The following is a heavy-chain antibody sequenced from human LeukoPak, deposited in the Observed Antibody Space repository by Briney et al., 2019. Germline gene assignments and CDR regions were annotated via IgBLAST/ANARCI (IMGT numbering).Heavy chain of an antibody. CDR1: GFTFTNYA. D-gene: IGHD2-2*01. CDR3: AKEQTSSGFFDY. Sequence: GGSLRLSCAASGFTFTNYAMSWVRQAPGKGLEWLSAISGSGTRTYYADSVKGRFTISRDNSKNTLYLQMNSLRAEDRAVYYCAKEQTSSGFFDYWGQGTLVTVSS. CDR2: ISGSGTRT. J-gene: IGHJ4*02. V-gene: IGHV3-23*01.